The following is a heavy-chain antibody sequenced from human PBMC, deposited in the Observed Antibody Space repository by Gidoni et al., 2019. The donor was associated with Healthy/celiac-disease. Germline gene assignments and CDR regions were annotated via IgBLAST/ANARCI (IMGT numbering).Heavy chain of an antibody. CDR3: ARVIRYYYDSSGYYCFDP. CDR2: IYHSGNT. J-gene: IGHJ5*02. CDR1: GYSIGSGYY. D-gene: IGHD3-22*01. Sequence: QVQLQESGPGLVKPSETLSRACAVSGYSIGSGYYWGWIRQPPGKGLEWIGSIYHSGNTYYNPSLKSRVTISVDTSKNQFSLKLSSVTAADTAVYYCARVIRYYYDSSGYYCFDPWGQGTLVTVSS. V-gene: IGHV4-38-2*01.